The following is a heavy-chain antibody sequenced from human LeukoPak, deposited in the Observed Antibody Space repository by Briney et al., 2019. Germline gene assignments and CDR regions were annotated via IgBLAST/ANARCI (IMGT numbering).Heavy chain of an antibody. CDR1: GFTFSSYA. V-gene: IGHV3-23*01. Sequence: GGSLRLSCAASGFTFSSYAMSWVRQAPGKGLEWVSAISGSGGSTYYADSVKGRFTISRDNSKNTLYLQMNSLRAEDTAVYYCAKVGEYYYESSPYGYFDYWGQGTLVTVSS. D-gene: IGHD3-22*01. J-gene: IGHJ4*02. CDR2: ISGSGGST. CDR3: AKVGEYYYESSPYGYFDY.